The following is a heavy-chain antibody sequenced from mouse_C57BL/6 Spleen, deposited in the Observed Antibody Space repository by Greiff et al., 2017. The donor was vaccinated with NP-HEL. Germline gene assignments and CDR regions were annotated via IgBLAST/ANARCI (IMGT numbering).Heavy chain of an antibody. CDR3: AANWDTFDY. CDR1: GYTFTSYW. J-gene: IGHJ2*01. CDR2: IHPNSGST. Sequence: QVQLQQPGAELVKPGASVKLSCKASGYTFTSYWMHWVKQRPGQGLEWIGMIHPNSGSTNYNEKFKSKATLTVDTSSSTAYMQLSSLTSEDSAVYYCAANWDTFDYWGQGTTLTVSS. V-gene: IGHV1-64*01. D-gene: IGHD4-1*01.